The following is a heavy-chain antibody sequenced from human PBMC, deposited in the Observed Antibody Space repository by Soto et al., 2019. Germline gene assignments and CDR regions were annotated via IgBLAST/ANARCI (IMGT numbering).Heavy chain of an antibody. V-gene: IGHV1-2*02. D-gene: IGHD5-18*01. Sequence: ASVKVSCKASGYTFIYYYIHWVRLAPGHGPEWMGWINPKSGGTSHAQKFQGRVTMTRDTSTSTVYMELSRLTSDDRAVYYCARRDSSGSFDYCGQRTSVTVSS. CDR1: GYTFIYYY. CDR3: ARRDSSGSFDY. J-gene: IGHJ4*02. CDR2: INPKSGGT.